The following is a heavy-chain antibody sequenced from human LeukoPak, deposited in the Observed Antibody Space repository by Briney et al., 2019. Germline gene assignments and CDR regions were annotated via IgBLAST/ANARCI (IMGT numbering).Heavy chain of an antibody. V-gene: IGHV3-74*03. Sequence: GGPLRLSCAASGFTFSCYWMHWVRQAPGKGLVWDSGNNTDGRSKMYADYVKGRFTSDRDNAKNTLYLQMNSLRAEDTAVYYCYGANAEHWGQGTLVTVSS. CDR1: GFTFSCYW. J-gene: IGHJ1*01. CDR2: NNTDGRSK. CDR3: YGANAEH. D-gene: IGHD4-23*01.